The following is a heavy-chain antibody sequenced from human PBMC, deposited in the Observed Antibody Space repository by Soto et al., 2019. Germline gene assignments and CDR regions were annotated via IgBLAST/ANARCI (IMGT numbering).Heavy chain of an antibody. Sequence: EVQLLESGGGLVQPGGSLRLSCAASGFTFSSYAMSWVRQAPGKGLEWVSAIGVSGDTTYYADSVKGRFTISRDNSKNTLYLQMGSLRAEETAVYYCAKVRRFGELRSLYWGQGTLVTLSS. J-gene: IGHJ4*02. CDR3: AKVRRFGELRSLY. CDR2: IGVSGDTT. CDR1: GFTFSSYA. V-gene: IGHV3-23*01. D-gene: IGHD3-10*01.